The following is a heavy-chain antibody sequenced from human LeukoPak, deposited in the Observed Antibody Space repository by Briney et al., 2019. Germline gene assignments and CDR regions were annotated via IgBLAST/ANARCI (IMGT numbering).Heavy chain of an antibody. V-gene: IGHV1-8*01. J-gene: IGHJ4*02. CDR3: ARAAYDYVWGSYRHPDY. CDR1: GYTFTSYD. D-gene: IGHD3-16*02. Sequence: ASVKVSCKASGYTFTSYDIYWVRQATGQGLEWMGWMNPNSGNTGYAQKFQGRVTMTRNTSISTAYMELNSLRAEDTAVYYCARAAYDYVWGSYRHPDYWGQGTLVTVSS. CDR2: MNPNSGNT.